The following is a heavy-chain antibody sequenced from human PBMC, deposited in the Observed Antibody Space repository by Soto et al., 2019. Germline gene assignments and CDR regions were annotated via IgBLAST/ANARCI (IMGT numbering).Heavy chain of an antibody. CDR2: INWNSGSI. CDR1: GFPCVDYA. V-gene: IGHV3-9*01. Sequence: GGSLRLSCTASGFPCVDYAMHWVRQAPGKGLEWVSGINWNSGSIGYADSVKGRFTISRDNAKTSLYLQMNSLRAEDTALYYCAKDRGSGSYAANYYYYGMDVWGQGTTVTVSS. CDR3: AKDRGSGSYAANYYYYGMDV. D-gene: IGHD3-10*01. J-gene: IGHJ6*02.